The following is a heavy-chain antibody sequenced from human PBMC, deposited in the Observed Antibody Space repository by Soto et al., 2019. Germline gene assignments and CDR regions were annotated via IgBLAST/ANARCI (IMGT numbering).Heavy chain of an antibody. CDR3: ARGSGIAVAGSAGDY. CDR1: GGTFSSYT. CDR2: IIPILGIA. Sequence: SVKVSCQASGGTFSSYTISWVRQAPGQGLEWMGRIIPILGIANYAQKFQGRVTITADKSTSTAYMELSSLRSEDTAVYYCARGSGIAVAGSAGDYWGQGTLVTVSS. V-gene: IGHV1-69*02. D-gene: IGHD6-19*01. J-gene: IGHJ4*02.